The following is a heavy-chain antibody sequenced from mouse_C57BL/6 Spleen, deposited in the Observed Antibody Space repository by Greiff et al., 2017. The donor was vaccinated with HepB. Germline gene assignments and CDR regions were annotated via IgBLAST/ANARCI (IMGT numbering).Heavy chain of an antibody. J-gene: IGHJ3*01. Sequence: QVQLQQPGAELVRPGASVKLSCKASGYTFTSYWMQWVKQRPGQGLEWIGEIDPSDSYTNYNQKFKGKATLTVDTSSSTAYMQLSSLTSEDSAVYYCARESPYWGQGTLVTVSA. CDR1: GYTFTSYW. V-gene: IGHV1-50*01. CDR2: IDPSDSYT. CDR3: ARESPY.